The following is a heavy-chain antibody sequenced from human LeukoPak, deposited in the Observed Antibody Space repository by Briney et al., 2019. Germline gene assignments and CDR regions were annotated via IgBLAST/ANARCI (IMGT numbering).Heavy chain of an antibody. Sequence: GGSLRLSCAASGFTFSTYGMHWLRQAPGKGLEWVALIRYDGSNKYYADSVKGRFTISRDNSKNTLYVQMNSLRPEDTAVYYCAKDDGSDVAPAGYFDHWGQGTLVTVSS. CDR2: IRYDGSNK. CDR1: GFTFSTYG. CDR3: AKDDGSDVAPAGYFDH. V-gene: IGHV3-30*02. D-gene: IGHD3-10*02. J-gene: IGHJ4*02.